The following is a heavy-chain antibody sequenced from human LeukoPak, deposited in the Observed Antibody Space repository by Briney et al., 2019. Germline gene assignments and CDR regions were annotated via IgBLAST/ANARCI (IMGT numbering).Heavy chain of an antibody. V-gene: IGHV3-7*01. CDR2: IKQDGSEK. D-gene: IGHD2-8*01. J-gene: IGHJ4*02. Sequence: GGSLRLSCAASGFTFSSYWMGWVRQAPGKGLEWVANIKQDGSEKYYVDSVKGRFTISRDNAKNSLYLQMNSLRAEDTAVYYCARYNCTNGVCYPFDYWGQGTLVTVSS. CDR1: GFTFSSYW. CDR3: ARYNCTNGVCYPFDY.